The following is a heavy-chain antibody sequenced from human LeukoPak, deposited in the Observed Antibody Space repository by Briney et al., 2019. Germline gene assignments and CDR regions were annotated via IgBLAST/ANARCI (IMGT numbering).Heavy chain of an antibody. CDR1: GFTFSSYS. V-gene: IGHV3-21*01. D-gene: IGHD3-10*01. CDR2: ISSSSSYI. J-gene: IGHJ3*02. Sequence: GGSLRLSCAASGFTFSSYSMNWVRQAPGKGLEWVSSISSSSSYIYYADSVKGRFTISRDNAKNSLYLQMNSLRAEDTAVYYCARAYYYGSGSYRDAFDIWGQGTMVTVSS. CDR3: ARAYYYGSGSYRDAFDI.